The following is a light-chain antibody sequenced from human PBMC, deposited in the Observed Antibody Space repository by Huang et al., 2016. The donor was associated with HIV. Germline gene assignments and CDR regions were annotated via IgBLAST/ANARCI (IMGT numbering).Light chain of an antibody. V-gene: IGKV4-1*01. Sequence: DIVMTQSPDSLAVSLGERATINCKSSQSLLYRSNNKNYLAWYQQKPGQPPKLLIYLASPRESGVPDRFSGSGSGTDFTLTISSLQAEDVAVYHCQQFYSTPITFGQGTRLEIK. CDR1: QSLLYRSNNKNY. CDR3: QQFYSTPIT. CDR2: LAS. J-gene: IGKJ5*01.